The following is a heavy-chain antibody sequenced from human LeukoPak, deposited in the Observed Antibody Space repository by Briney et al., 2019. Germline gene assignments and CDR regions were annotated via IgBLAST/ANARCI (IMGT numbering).Heavy chain of an antibody. D-gene: IGHD2-2*01. Sequence: SGTLSLTCAVSGGSISSSNWWSWVRQPPGKGLEWIGEIYHSGSTNYNPSLKSRVTISVDTSKNQFSLKLSSVTAADTAVYYCARVVPAASCYYFDYWGQGTLVTVSS. J-gene: IGHJ4*02. CDR1: GGSISSSNW. CDR2: IYHSGST. V-gene: IGHV4-4*02. CDR3: ARVVPAASCYYFDY.